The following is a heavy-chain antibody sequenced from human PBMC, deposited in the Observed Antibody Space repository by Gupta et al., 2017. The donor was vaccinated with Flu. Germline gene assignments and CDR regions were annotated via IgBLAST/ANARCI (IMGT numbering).Heavy chain of an antibody. D-gene: IGHD6-13*01. CDR2: VGAGGDRT. V-gene: IGHV3-23*01. Sequence: VKLLESGGDLVQPGGSLRPPSAACGRTFRDYAMDWVRQAPGKGLEWVSTVGAGGDRTYYADSVMGRFTISRDNSKNTVYLQMNSLRGDDTAVYYCAKDRSGNPAIDYWGQGTLVTVS. J-gene: IGHJ4*02. CDR1: GRTFRDYA. CDR3: AKDRSGNPAIDY.